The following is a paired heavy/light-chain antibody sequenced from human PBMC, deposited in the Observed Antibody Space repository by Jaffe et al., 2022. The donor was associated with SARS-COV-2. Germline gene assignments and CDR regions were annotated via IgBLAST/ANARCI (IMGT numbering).Light chain of an antibody. CDR1: QSVGNN. J-gene: IGKJ1*01. CDR2: DMS. V-gene: IGKV3-15*01. Sequence: EIVMTQSPVTLSVSPGERATLSCRASQSVGNNLAWYQQTPGQAPRLLIYDMSTRAPDTPDRFSGSGSGTDFTLTISSLQSEDFAVYYCQQHDKWPRTFGPGTKVDVK. CDR3: QQHDKWPRT.
Heavy chain of an antibody. D-gene: IGHD2-15*01. CDR3: ARLGRCSLGHCHPDH. J-gene: IGHJ4*02. V-gene: IGHV4-59*01. Sequence: QVQLQESGPGLVKPSETLSLTCTVSDGSIGDSYWSWIRQPPGKALEWIGFIRFDRNPTYNPSLSSRLTISLETSKNQFSLNLRSMSAADTAVYYCARLGRCSLGHCHPDHWGQGALVTVSS. CDR2: IRFDRNP. CDR1: DGSIGDSY.